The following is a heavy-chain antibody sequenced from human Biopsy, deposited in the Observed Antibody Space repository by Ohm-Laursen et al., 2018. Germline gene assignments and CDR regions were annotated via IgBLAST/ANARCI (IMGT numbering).Heavy chain of an antibody. CDR3: ATDGAGSYNEN. J-gene: IGHJ4*02. D-gene: IGHD3-10*01. CDR2: ISGSGVTK. V-gene: IGHV3-11*01. CDR1: GFTFGDYY. Sequence: SLRLSCAASGFTFGDYYMSWIRQAPGKGLEWLSYISGSGVTKMYADSVKGRFIVSRDNAKNSLYLEMNNLTVEDTAVYYCATDGAGSYNENWGQGTLVSVSS.